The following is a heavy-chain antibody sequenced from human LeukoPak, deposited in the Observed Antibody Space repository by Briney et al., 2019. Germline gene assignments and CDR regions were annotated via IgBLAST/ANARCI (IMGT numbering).Heavy chain of an antibody. V-gene: IGHV4-34*01. Sequence: SETLSLTCAVYGGSFSGYYWSWIRQPPGKGLEWIGEINHSGSTNYNPSLKSRVTISVDTSKNQLSLKLSAVTAADTAVYCWAGGYSGYETFDYWGQGTLVTVAS. CDR2: INHSGST. J-gene: IGHJ4*02. CDR1: GGSFSGYY. CDR3: AGGYSGYETFDY. D-gene: IGHD5-12*01.